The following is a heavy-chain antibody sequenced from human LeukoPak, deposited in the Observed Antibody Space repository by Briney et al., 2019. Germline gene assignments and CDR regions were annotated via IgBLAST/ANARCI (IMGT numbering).Heavy chain of an antibody. CDR2: ISYDGNNK. J-gene: IGHJ4*02. CDR3: ARDRYSSGWYVDY. CDR1: RFTFCSYA. Sequence: GRSLRLSCAASRFTFCSYAMHWVRQAPGKGLEWVALISYDGNNKDYADSVKGRFTISRDNSKNTLYLQMNSLRAEDTAVYYCARDRYSSGWYVDYWGQGTLVTVSS. D-gene: IGHD6-19*01. V-gene: IGHV3-30*04.